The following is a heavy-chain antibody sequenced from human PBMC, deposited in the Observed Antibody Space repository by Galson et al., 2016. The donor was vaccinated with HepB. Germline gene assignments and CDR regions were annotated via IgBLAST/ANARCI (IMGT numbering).Heavy chain of an antibody. Sequence: SLRLSCAVSGFSFNDQWMSWVRQAPGTGLEWVANIRQDGRETYYVDSVEGRFTISRDNARNSLSLHMRSLGAEDTAVYFCARESYCSSTSCDGKLDYWGQGTLVTVSS. V-gene: IGHV3-7*01. D-gene: IGHD2-2*01. CDR1: GFSFNDQW. CDR3: ARESYCSSTSCDGKLDY. CDR2: IRQDGRET. J-gene: IGHJ4*02.